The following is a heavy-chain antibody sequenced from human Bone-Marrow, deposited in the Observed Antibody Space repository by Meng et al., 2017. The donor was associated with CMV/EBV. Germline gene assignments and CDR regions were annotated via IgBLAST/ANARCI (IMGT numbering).Heavy chain of an antibody. V-gene: IGHV3-53*05. J-gene: IGHJ4*02. CDR3: VRSVGGVARH. D-gene: IGHD3-16*01. CDR2: MYSGGYT. CDR1: GFTVSSNY. Sequence: GESLKISCAASGFTVSSNYMSWVRQAPGKGLEWVSVMYSGGYTYYADSVKGRFTISRDSSRNTLSLQMNSLRTEDTAVYYCVRSVGGVARHWGQGTRVTVSS.